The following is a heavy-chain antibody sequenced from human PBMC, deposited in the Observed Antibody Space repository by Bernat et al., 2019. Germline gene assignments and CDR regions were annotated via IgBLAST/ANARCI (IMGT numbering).Heavy chain of an antibody. CDR3: ARDLRSYGSGSYDAFDI. J-gene: IGHJ3*02. CDR2: INSDGSST. Sequence: EVQLVESGGGLVQPGGSLRLSCAASGFTFSSYWMHWVRQAPGKGLVWVSRINSDGSSTSYADSEKGRFTISRDNAKNTLYLQMNSLRAEDTAVYYCARDLRSYGSGSYDAFDIWGQGTMVTVSS. V-gene: IGHV3-74*01. CDR1: GFTFSSYW. D-gene: IGHD3-10*01.